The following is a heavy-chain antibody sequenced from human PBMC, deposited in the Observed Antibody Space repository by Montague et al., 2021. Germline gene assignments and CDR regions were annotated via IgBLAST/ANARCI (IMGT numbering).Heavy chain of an antibody. Sequence: SETLSLTCAVYGGSLSGYIWNWIRQPPGRDLGWIGQISHTGSTSYNPSLKSRVTMSVDTSENHGSLRLSSVTAADTAVYYCTRGEVAVTGIDYWGQGALVTVSS. D-gene: IGHD6-19*01. V-gene: IGHV4-34*01. J-gene: IGHJ4*02. CDR1: GGSLSGYI. CDR2: ISHTGST. CDR3: TRGEVAVTGIDY.